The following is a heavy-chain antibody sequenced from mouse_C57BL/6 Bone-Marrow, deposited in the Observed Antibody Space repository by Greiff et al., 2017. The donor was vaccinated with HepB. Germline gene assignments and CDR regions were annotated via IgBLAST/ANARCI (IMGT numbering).Heavy chain of an antibody. J-gene: IGHJ3*01. CDR2: IDPSDSYT. V-gene: IGHV1-69*01. Sequence: QVQLQQPGAELVMPGASVKLSCKASGYTFTSYWMHWVKQRPGQGLEWIGEIDPSDSYTNYNQKFKGKSTLTVDKSSSTAYMQLSSLTSEDSAVYYCARWGYYGSSFAYWGQWTLVTVSA. D-gene: IGHD1-1*01. CDR3: ARWGYYGSSFAY. CDR1: GYTFTSYW.